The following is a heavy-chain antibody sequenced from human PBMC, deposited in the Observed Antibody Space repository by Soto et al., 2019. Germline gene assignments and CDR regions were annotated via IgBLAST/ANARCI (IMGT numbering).Heavy chain of an antibody. D-gene: IGHD6-19*01. V-gene: IGHV1-2*04. CDR1: GYTFTGYY. Sequence: QVQLVQSGAEVKKPGASVKVSCKASGYTFTGYYMHWVRQAPGQGLEWMGWINPNSGGTNYAQKVQGWVTMNRDKSISTAYMELSRLRSDDTAVYYCARGDSSGWYSFDYWGQGTLVTVSS. CDR2: INPNSGGT. J-gene: IGHJ4*02. CDR3: ARGDSSGWYSFDY.